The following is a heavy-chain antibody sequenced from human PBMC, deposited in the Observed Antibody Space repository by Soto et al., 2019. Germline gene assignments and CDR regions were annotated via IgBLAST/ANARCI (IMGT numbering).Heavy chain of an antibody. CDR2: IYYSGST. CDR3: ARARYYDFWSGYYSQSCWFDP. CDR1: GGSISSYY. D-gene: IGHD3-3*01. V-gene: IGHV4-59*01. J-gene: IGHJ5*02. Sequence: ETLSLTCTVSGGSISSYYWSWIRQPPGEGLEWIGYIYYSGSTNYNPSLKGRVTISVDTSKNQFSLKLSSVTAADTAVYYCARARYYDFWSGYYSQSCWFDPWGQGTLVTVSS.